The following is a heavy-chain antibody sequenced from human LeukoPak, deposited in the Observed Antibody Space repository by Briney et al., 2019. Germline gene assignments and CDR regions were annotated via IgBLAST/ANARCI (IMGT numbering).Heavy chain of an antibody. Sequence: GGSLRLSCAASGFTFSSYAMSWVRQAPGKGLEWVSAISGSGGSTYYADSVKGRFTISRDNSKNTLYLQMNNLRAEDTAVYYCARDRQRWLQLYFDYWGQGTLVTVSS. J-gene: IGHJ4*02. CDR3: ARDRQRWLQLYFDY. CDR2: ISGSGGST. CDR1: GFTFSSYA. D-gene: IGHD5-24*01. V-gene: IGHV3-23*01.